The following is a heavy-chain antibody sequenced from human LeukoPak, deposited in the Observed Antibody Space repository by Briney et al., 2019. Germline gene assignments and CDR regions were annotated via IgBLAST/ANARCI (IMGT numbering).Heavy chain of an antibody. J-gene: IGHJ4*02. V-gene: IGHV3-21*01. Sequence: PGGSLRLSCAASGFTFSSYSMNWVRQAPGKGLEWVSSISSSSSYIYYADSVKGRFTISRDNAKNSLYLQMNSLKAEDTAVYYCARDLLFYDSSGYPNYWGQGTLVTVSS. D-gene: IGHD3-22*01. CDR2: ISSSSSYI. CDR3: ARDLLFYDSSGYPNY. CDR1: GFTFSSYS.